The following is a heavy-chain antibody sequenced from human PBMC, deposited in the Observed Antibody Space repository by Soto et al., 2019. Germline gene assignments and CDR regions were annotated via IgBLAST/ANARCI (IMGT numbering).Heavy chain of an antibody. CDR1: RGTFSSYA. CDR2: IIPIFGTA. CDR3: ARGTDYGGTPPRYFDY. Sequence: QVQLVQSGAEVKKPRSSVKVSCKASRGTFSSYAISWVRQAPGQGPEWMGGIIPIFGTANYAQQFQGRVTITADESTSTAYMELSRLRSEDTGVYYCARGTDYGGTPPRYFDYWGQGTLVTVSS. D-gene: IGHD4-17*01. J-gene: IGHJ4*02. V-gene: IGHV1-69*12.